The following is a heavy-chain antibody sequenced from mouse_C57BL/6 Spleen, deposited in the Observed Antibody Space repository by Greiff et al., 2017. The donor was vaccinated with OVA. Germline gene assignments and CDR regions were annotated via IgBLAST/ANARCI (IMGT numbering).Heavy chain of an antibody. J-gene: IGHJ2*01. V-gene: IGHV1-52*01. CDR1: GYTFTSYW. Sequence: QVQLQQPGAELVRPGSSVKLSCKASGYTFTSYWMHWVKQRPIQGLEWIGNIDPSDSETHYNQKFKNKATLTVDKSSSTAYMQLSSLTSEYSSVYYCAREGVYDGYYLFDYWGQGTTLTVSS. CDR3: AREGVYDGYYLFDY. CDR2: IDPSDSET. D-gene: IGHD2-3*01.